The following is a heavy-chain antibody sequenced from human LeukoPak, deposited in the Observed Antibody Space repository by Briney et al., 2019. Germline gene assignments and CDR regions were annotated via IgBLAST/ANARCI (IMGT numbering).Heavy chain of an antibody. CDR2: INPNSGGT. V-gene: IGHV1-2*02. D-gene: IGHD3-10*01. CDR3: ASGPGSYYPSVDY. CDR1: GYTFTGYY. Sequence: ASVKVSCKASGYTFTGYYMHWVRQAPGQGLEWMGWINPNSGGTNYEQKFQGRVTMTRDTSISTAYMELSRLRSDDTAMYYCASGPGSYYPSVDYWGQGTLVTVSS. J-gene: IGHJ4*02.